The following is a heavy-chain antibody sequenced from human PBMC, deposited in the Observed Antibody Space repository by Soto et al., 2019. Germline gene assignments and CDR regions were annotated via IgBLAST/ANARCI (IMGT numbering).Heavy chain of an antibody. Sequence: PGGSLRLSCAASGFTFSDHYMEWVRQAPGKGLEWVGRTRNKVDSYTTEYAASVRGRFTISRDDSKTSLYLQMNSLKTEDKALYSCDTGTVGAMDYWGQGTLVTVSS. J-gene: IGHJ4*02. CDR3: DTGTVGAMDY. CDR1: GFTFSDHY. D-gene: IGHD1-26*01. CDR2: TRNKVDSYTT. V-gene: IGHV3-72*01.